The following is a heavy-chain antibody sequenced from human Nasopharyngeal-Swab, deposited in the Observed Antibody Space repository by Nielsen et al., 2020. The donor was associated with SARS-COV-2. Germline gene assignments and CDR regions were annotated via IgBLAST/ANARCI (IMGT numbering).Heavy chain of an antibody. CDR3: ARDGGDIVVVVAATYLGY. Sequence: GESLKISCAASGFTSSSYSMNWVRQAPGKGLEWVSSISSSSSYIYYADSVKGRFTISRDNAKNSLYLQMNSLRAEDTAVYYCARDGGDIVVVVAATYLGYWGQGTLVTVSS. CDR2: ISSSSSYI. V-gene: IGHV3-21*01. CDR1: GFTSSSYS. D-gene: IGHD2-15*01. J-gene: IGHJ4*02.